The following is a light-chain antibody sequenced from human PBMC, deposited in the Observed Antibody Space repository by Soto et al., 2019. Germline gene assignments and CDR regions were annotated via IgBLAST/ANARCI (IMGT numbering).Light chain of an antibody. Sequence: DIQMTQSPSSLSASMGDRLTITCQASQDIDNYLNWYQQKPGKXPKXXISGASNLETGVPSRFSGSGSGTDYAFIIDGLQPDDIATYYCQQYDSLPPTFGGGTKVDIK. V-gene: IGKV1-33*01. J-gene: IGKJ4*01. CDR1: QDIDNY. CDR3: QQYDSLPPT. CDR2: GAS.